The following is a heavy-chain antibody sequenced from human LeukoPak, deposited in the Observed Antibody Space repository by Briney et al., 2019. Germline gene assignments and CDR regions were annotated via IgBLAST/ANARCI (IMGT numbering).Heavy chain of an antibody. CDR3: ARDRSIALPDKT. CDR1: GFTVSSNY. V-gene: IGHV3-53*01. CDR2: IYSGGGT. Sequence: GGSLRLSCAASGFTVSSNYMSWVRQAPGKGLEWVSVIYSGGGTYYADSVKGRFTISRDNAKNSLYLQMNSLRAEDTAVYYCARDRSIALPDKTWGQGTLVTVSS. D-gene: IGHD6-6*01. J-gene: IGHJ4*02.